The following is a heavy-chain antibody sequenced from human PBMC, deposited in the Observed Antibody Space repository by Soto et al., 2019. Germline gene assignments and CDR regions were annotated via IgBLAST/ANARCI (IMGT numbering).Heavy chain of an antibody. V-gene: IGHV3-53*04. D-gene: IGHD3-22*01. Sequence: GGSLRLSCAASGFTVSSNYMSWVRQAPGKGLEWVSVIYSGGSTYYADSVKGRFTISRHNSKNTLYLQMNSLRAEDTALYYCASHRIYYDSSGRYFDYWGQGTLVTVSS. CDR1: GFTVSSNY. CDR3: ASHRIYYDSSGRYFDY. J-gene: IGHJ4*02. CDR2: IYSGGST.